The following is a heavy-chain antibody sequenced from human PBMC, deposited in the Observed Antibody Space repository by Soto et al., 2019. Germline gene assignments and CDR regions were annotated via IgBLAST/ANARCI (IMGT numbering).Heavy chain of an antibody. CDR2: IYYSGST. Sequence: QVQLQESGPGLVKPSQTLSLTCTVSGGSISSGGYYWSWIRQHPGKGLEWIGYIYYSGSTYYNPSLKSRVTISVHTSKNQFSLKLSSVTAADTAVYFCAGGLWFGEAFFDYWGQGTLVPVSS. V-gene: IGHV4-31*03. CDR3: AGGLWFGEAFFDY. CDR1: GGSISSGGYY. D-gene: IGHD3-10*01. J-gene: IGHJ4*02.